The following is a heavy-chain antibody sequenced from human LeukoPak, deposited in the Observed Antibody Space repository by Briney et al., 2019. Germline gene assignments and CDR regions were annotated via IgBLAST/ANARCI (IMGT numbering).Heavy chain of an antibody. CDR3: ARSKDILTGYCFDY. J-gene: IGHJ4*02. Sequence: SETLSLTCTVSGYSICSGYYWSWIRQTPGKGLEWIGYIYYSGSTNYNPSLKSRVTISVDTSKNQFSLKLSSVTAADTAVYYCARSKDILTGYCFDYWGQGTLVTVSS. CDR2: IYYSGST. D-gene: IGHD3-9*01. V-gene: IGHV4-61*01. CDR1: GYSICSGYY.